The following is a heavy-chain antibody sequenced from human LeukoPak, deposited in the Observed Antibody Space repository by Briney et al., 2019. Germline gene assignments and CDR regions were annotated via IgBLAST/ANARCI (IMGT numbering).Heavy chain of an antibody. V-gene: IGHV3-7*04. CDR3: ARDGYSGYDLGVLFDY. CDR2: IKHDGGEK. Sequence: GGSLRLSCAASGFTFSSYWMSWVRQAPGKGLEWVANIKHDGGEKYYVDSVKGRFTISRDNAKNSLYLQMTSLRAEDTAVYYCARDGYSGYDLGVLFDYWGQGTLVTVSP. CDR1: GFTFSSYW. D-gene: IGHD5-12*01. J-gene: IGHJ4*02.